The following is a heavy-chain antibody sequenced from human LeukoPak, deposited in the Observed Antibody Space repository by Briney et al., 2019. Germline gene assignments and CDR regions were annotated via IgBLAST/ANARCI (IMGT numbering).Heavy chain of an antibody. V-gene: IGHV3-9*01. CDR3: AKDMGGSGSLDY. CDR1: GFTFDDYA. D-gene: IGHD3-10*01. CDR2: ISWNSGSI. Sequence: PGGSLRLSCAASGFTFDDYAMHWVRQAPGKGLERVSGISWNSGSIGYADSVKGRFTISRDNAKNSLYLQMNSLRAEDTALYYCAKDMGGSGSLDYWGQGTLVTVSS. J-gene: IGHJ4*02.